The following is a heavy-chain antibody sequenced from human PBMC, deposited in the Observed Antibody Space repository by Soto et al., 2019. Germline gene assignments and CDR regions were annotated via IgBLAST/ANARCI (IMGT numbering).Heavy chain of an antibody. CDR2: INHSGST. V-gene: IGHV4-34*01. D-gene: IGHD3-10*01. CDR3: ARGPRYYYGSGSPRYNWFDP. Sequence: PSETLSLTCTVSGGSIRSYYWTWIRQPPGKGLEWIGEINHSGSTNYNPSLKSRVTISVDTSKNQFSLKLSSVTAADTAVYYCARGPRYYYGSGSPRYNWFDPWGQGTLVTVSS. J-gene: IGHJ5*02. CDR1: GGSIRSYY.